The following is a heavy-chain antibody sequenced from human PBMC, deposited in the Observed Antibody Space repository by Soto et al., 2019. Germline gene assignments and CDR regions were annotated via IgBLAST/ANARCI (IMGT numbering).Heavy chain of an antibody. Sequence: QVQLVESGGGVVQPGRSLRLSCTASGFTFSSYGMHWVRQAPGKGLEWLAVIGFDGNYKFHADSVKGRFTISRDNSKNTLFLQMSSLRAEDTAVYYCVKDNLYRGRYENWCLDPWGRGTLVTVYS. CDR1: GFTFSSYG. CDR2: IGFDGNYK. D-gene: IGHD1-26*01. V-gene: IGHV3-30*18. J-gene: IGHJ2*01. CDR3: VKDNLYRGRYENWCLDP.